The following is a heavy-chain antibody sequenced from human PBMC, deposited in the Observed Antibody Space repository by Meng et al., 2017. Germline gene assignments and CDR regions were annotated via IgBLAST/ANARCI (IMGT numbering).Heavy chain of an antibody. J-gene: IGHJ4*02. D-gene: IGHD2-15*01. CDR3: ARDSCTGGICYRGSFDY. CDR2: INAGNGNT. CDR1: GYTFTSYA. V-gene: IGHV1-3*01. Sequence: QVQLVQSGAEVQKPGASVKVSCKASGYTFTSYAMHWVRQAPGQRLEWMGWINAGNGNTKYSQKFQGRVTITRDTSASTAYMELSSLRSEDTAVYYCARDSCTGGICYRGSFDYWAQGTLVTVSS.